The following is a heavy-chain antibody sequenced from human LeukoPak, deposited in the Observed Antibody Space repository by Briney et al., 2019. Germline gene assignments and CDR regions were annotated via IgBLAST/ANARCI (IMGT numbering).Heavy chain of an antibody. Sequence: ASVKVSCKASGYTFTRYSMHWVRQAPGQRLEWLGWINTVNGNTKYSQKFQGRVTITRDTSASTAYMELSSLISEDTAVYYCATFVYYFDTSGYDIGYLQHWGQGTLVTVSS. CDR3: ATFVYYFDTSGYDIGYLQH. CDR2: INTVNGNT. V-gene: IGHV1-3*04. J-gene: IGHJ1*01. D-gene: IGHD3-22*01. CDR1: GYTFTRYS.